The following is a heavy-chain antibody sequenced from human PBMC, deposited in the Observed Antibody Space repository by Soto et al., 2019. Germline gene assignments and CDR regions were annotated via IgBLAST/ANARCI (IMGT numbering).Heavy chain of an antibody. CDR1: GGTFSSYA. CDR2: IIPIFGTA. J-gene: IGHJ6*02. CDR3: AREAYSSSSYYYYGMDV. D-gene: IGHD6-6*01. Sequence: QVQLVRSGAEVKKPGSSVKVSCKASGGTFSSYAISWVRQAPGQGLEWMGGIIPIFGTANYAQKFQGRVTITADESTSTAYMELSSLRSEDTAVYYCAREAYSSSSYYYYGMDVWGQGTTVTVSS. V-gene: IGHV1-69*12.